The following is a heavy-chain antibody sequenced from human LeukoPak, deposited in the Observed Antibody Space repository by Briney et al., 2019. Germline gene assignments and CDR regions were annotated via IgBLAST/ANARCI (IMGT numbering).Heavy chain of an antibody. CDR3: ARDPAVALDY. V-gene: IGHV1-18*04. CDR1: GYTFTSYG. CDR2: ISAYNGNT. Sequence: HRASVKVSCEASGYTFTSYGISWVRQAPGQGLEWMGWISAYNGNTNYAQKPQGRVTMTTDTSTSTAYMELRSLRSDDTAVYYCARDPAVALDYWGQGTLVTVSS. J-gene: IGHJ4*02. D-gene: IGHD6-19*01.